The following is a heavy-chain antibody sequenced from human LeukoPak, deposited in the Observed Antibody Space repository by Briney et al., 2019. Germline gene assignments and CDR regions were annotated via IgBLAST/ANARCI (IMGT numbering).Heavy chain of an antibody. D-gene: IGHD1-1*01. Sequence: PSETLSLTCTVSGGSISSSSYYWGWIRQPPGKGLEWIGSIYYSGSTYYNPSLKSRVTISVDTSKNQFSLKLSSVTAADTAVYYCAGHRGTNQAVPYYFDYWGQGTLVTVSS. CDR3: AGHRGTNQAVPYYFDY. V-gene: IGHV4-39*01. CDR2: IYYSGST. J-gene: IGHJ4*02. CDR1: GGSISSSSYY.